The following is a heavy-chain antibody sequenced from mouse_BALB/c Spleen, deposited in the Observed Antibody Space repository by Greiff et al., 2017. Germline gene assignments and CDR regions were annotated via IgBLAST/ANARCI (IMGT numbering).Heavy chain of an antibody. Sequence: EVQVVESGGGLVKPGGSLKLSCAASGFTFSSYAMSWVRQTPEKRLEWVASISSGGSTYYPDSVKGRFTISRDNARNILYLQMSSLRSEDTAMYYCARPLYYDYDGFAYWGQGTLVTVSA. V-gene: IGHV5-6-5*01. CDR1: GFTFSSYA. D-gene: IGHD2-4*01. CDR2: ISSGGST. J-gene: IGHJ3*01. CDR3: ARPLYYDYDGFAY.